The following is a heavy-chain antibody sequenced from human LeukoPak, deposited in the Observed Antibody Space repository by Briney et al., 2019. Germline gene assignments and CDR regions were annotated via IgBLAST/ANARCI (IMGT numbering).Heavy chain of an antibody. CDR1: GGTFSSYA. J-gene: IGHJ4*02. Sequence: SVKVSCKASGGTFSSYAISWERQAPGQGLEWMGGIIPIFGTANYAQKFQGRVTITADESTSTAYMELSSLRSEDTAVYYCARDLTFGSGSYYQFDYWGQGTLVTVSS. D-gene: IGHD3-10*01. CDR3: ARDLTFGSGSYYQFDY. V-gene: IGHV1-69*13. CDR2: IIPIFGTA.